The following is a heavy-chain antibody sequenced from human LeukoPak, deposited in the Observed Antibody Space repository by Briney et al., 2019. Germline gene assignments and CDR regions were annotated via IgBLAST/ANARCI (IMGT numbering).Heavy chain of an antibody. J-gene: IGHJ4*02. CDR2: ISWNSGNV. D-gene: IGHD6-6*01. V-gene: IGHV3-9*01. CDR1: GFTFKNYA. Sequence: GRSLRLSCAASGFTFKNYAMHWVRQAPGKGLEWVSSISWNSGNVDYADSVKGRFALSRDNAKNSLFLQMNSLRAEDTALYYCAKTGTYSSSSGYIASWGQGTLVTVSS. CDR3: AKTGTYSSSSGYIAS.